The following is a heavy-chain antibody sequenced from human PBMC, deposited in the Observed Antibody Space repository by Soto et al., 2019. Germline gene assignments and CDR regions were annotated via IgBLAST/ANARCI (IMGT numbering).Heavy chain of an antibody. CDR2: IKSKGGGGTA. D-gene: IGHD6-13*01. V-gene: IGHV3-15*07. CDR1: GFSFSPAW. J-gene: IGHJ6*02. CDR3: IWQQHFYYGRAV. Sequence: EVQLVESGGGLVTPGGSLTLSCAASGFSFSPAWRNGVRQAPGKGLEWVGLIKSKGGGGTADYAAPVKGRFIISRDDSKNPIYLPMNSLKHEDPALYYSIWQQHFYYGRAVWGQGTTVTVSS.